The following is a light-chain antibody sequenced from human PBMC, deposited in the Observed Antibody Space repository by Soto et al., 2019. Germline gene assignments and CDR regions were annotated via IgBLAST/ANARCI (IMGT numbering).Light chain of an antibody. J-gene: IGLJ2*01. Sequence: QSVLTQPPSVSAAPGQKVTISCSGSSSNIGSNYVSWYHRLPGTAPKLLIFDNDKRPSGIPDRFSGSKSGTSATLGITGLQTGDEADYYCATWDSSLSTLLFGGGTQLTVL. CDR1: SSNIGSNY. CDR3: ATWDSSLSTLL. CDR2: DND. V-gene: IGLV1-51*01.